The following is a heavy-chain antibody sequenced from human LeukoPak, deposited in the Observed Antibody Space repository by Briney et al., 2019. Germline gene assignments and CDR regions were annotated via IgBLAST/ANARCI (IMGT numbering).Heavy chain of an antibody. CDR2: IYASGIT. CDR1: DYSISSGYY. J-gene: IGHJ4*02. Sequence: PSETLSLTCADSDYSISSGYYWSWIRQPAGKGLEWIGRIYASGITNYNPSLRSRVTMSVDTSKNQFSLKLSSVTAADTAVYYCARRMGDWGQGTLVTVSS. D-gene: IGHD1-26*01. CDR3: ARRMGD. V-gene: IGHV4-4*07.